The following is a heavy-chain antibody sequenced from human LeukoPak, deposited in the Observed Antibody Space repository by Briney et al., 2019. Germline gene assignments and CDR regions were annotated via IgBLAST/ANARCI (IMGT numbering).Heavy chain of an antibody. CDR1: GGTFSSYA. V-gene: IGHV1-69*01. CDR3: ARATVTTKGPFDY. D-gene: IGHD4-11*01. Sequence: SVKVSCKASGGTFSSYAISWVRQAPGQGLEWMGGIIPIFGTANYAQKFQGRVTITADESTSTAYMELSSLRSEDTPVYYCARATVTTKGPFDYWGQGTLVTVSS. J-gene: IGHJ4*02. CDR2: IIPIFGTA.